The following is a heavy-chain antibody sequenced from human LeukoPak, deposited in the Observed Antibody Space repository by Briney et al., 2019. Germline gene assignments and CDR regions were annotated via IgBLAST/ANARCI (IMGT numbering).Heavy chain of an antibody. CDR3: ARGYTAMEFYYYYGMDV. CDR2: IYYSGST. V-gene: IGHV4-59*01. J-gene: IGHJ6*02. D-gene: IGHD5-18*01. Sequence: SETLSLTCTVSGGSISSYYWSWIRQPPGKGLEWIAYIYYSGSTNYNPSLKSRVTKSVDTSKNQFSLKLSSVTAADTAVYYCARGYTAMEFYYYYGMDVWGQGTTVTVSS. CDR1: GGSISSYY.